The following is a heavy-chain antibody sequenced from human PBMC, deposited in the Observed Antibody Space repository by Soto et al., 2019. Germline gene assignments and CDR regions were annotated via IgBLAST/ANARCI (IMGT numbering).Heavy chain of an antibody. CDR1: GGSISSYY. J-gene: IGHJ5*02. CDR3: ARYPPGGSYSSSGRYNWFDP. D-gene: IGHD1-26*01. Sequence: SETLSLTCTVSGGSISSYYWSWIRQPPGKGLEWIGYIYYSGSTNYNPSLKSRATISVDTSKNQFSLKLSSVTAADTAVYYCARYPPGGSYSSSGRYNWFDPWGQGTLVTVSS. CDR2: IYYSGST. V-gene: IGHV4-59*01.